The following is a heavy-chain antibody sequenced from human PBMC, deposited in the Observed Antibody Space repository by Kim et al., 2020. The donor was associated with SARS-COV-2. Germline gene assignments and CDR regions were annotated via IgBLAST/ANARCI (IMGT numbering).Heavy chain of an antibody. V-gene: IGHV3-64D*06. CDR2: ISSNGGST. CDR3: VKGGVYFDWLLYGGFFDY. Sequence: GGSLRLSCSASGFTFSSYAMHWVRQAPGKGLEYVSAISSNGGSTYYADSVKGRFTISRDNSKNTLYLQMSSLRAEDTAVYYCVKGGVYFDWLLYGGFFDYWGQGTLVTVSS. CDR1: GFTFSSYA. D-gene: IGHD3-9*01. J-gene: IGHJ4*02.